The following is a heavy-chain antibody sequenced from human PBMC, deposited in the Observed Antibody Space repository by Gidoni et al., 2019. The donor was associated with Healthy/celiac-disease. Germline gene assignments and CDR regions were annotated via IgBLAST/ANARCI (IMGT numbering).Heavy chain of an antibody. CDR1: GGSISSGDYY. J-gene: IGHJ2*01. Sequence: QVQLQESGPGLVKPSQPLSLTCTVSGGSISSGDYYWSWIRQPPGKGLEWIGYIYYSGSTYYNPSLKSRVTISVDTSKNQFSLKLSSVTAADTAVYYCARATTMVRGVSWYFDLWGRGTLVTVSS. V-gene: IGHV4-30-4*01. D-gene: IGHD3-10*01. CDR2: IYYSGST. CDR3: ARATTMVRGVSWYFDL.